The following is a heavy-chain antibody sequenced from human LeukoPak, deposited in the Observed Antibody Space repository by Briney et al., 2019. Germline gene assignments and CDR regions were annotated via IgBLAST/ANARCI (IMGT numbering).Heavy chain of an antibody. V-gene: IGHV1-2*06. CDR2: INPNSGAT. CDR3: ARGLCSTSCYSAFDI. D-gene: IGHD2-2*02. CDR1: GYTFTGYY. Sequence: ASVKVSCKASGYTFTGYYIHWVRQAPGQGLEWIGRINPNSGATTYPQKFQGRVIMTRDTSISTAYMELSRLNSDDTAVYYCARGLCSTSCYSAFDIWGQGTMVTVSS. J-gene: IGHJ3*02.